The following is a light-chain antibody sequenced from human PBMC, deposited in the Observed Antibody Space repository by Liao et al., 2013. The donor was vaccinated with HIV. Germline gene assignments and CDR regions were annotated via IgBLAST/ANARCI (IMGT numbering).Light chain of an antibody. CDR2: QDS. CDR3: QAWDTSTVV. V-gene: IGLV3-1*01. CDR1: KLEDKF. Sequence: YDLTQPPSVSVSPGQTASITCSGDKLEDKFVCWFQQKPGQSPVLVIYQDSKRPSGIPERFSGSNSGNTATLTISGTQAMDEADYYCQAWDTSTVVFGGGTKLTVL. J-gene: IGLJ2*01.